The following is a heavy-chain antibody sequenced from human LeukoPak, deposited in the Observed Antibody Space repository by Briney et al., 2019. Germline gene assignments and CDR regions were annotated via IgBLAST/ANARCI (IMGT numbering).Heavy chain of an antibody. J-gene: IGHJ4*02. Sequence: GASVKVSCKASGYTFTGYYMHWVRQAPGQGLEWMGRINPNSGGTNYAQKLQGRVTMTRDTSISTAYMELSRLRSDDTAVYYCARVRAGTIVVVPAATGYYFDYWGQGTLVTVSS. CDR2: INPNSGGT. D-gene: IGHD2-2*01. CDR3: ARVRAGTIVVVPAATGYYFDY. V-gene: IGHV1-2*06. CDR1: GYTFTGYY.